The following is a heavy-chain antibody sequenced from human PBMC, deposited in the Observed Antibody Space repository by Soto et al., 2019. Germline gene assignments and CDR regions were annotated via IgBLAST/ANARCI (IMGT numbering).Heavy chain of an antibody. J-gene: IGHJ6*02. CDR2: INDSGIT. CDR3: ARVTRGDYLLTFSLRGMDV. D-gene: IGHD4-17*01. Sequence: SETLSLTFSVYGGSFSGYYWSCIRQPPGKGLEWIGEINDSGITNYNPSLKSRVTMSVDTSKNQLSLKLNSVTAADTAVYYCARVTRGDYLLTFSLRGMDVWGQGTTVTVSS. V-gene: IGHV4-34*01. CDR1: GGSFSGYY.